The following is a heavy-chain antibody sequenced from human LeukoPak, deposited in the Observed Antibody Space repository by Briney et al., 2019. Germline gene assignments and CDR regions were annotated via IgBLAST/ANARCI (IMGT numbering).Heavy chain of an antibody. CDR2: ISGSGGST. J-gene: IGHJ4*02. V-gene: IGHV3-23*01. CDR1: GFTFSSYG. D-gene: IGHD5-18*01. CDR3: AKATGYLL. Sequence: HPGGSLRLSCAASGFTFSSYGMSWVRRAPGKGLEWVSAISGSGGSTYYADSVKGRFTISRDNSKNTLYLQMNSLRAEDTALYYCAKATGYLLWGQGTLVTVSS.